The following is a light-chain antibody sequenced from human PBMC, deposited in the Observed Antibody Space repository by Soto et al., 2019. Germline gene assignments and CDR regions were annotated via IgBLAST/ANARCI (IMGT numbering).Light chain of an antibody. Sequence: IQVTQSASSLSASVEPSVILSCRASQSISNHLNWYQQKPGKAPKLLIFAASSLQSGVPSRFSGSRSGPDFTLTISSLQPEDFATYYCQQSYSSPPTFGQGTKVDIK. CDR3: QQSYSSPPT. CDR1: QSISNH. V-gene: IGKV1-39*01. J-gene: IGKJ1*01. CDR2: AAS.